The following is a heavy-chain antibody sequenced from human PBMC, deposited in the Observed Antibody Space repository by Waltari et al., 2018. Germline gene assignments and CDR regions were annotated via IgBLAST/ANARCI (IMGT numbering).Heavy chain of an antibody. CDR3: ARDRWQQLGYFDY. CDR1: GFTFSSYA. J-gene: IGHJ4*02. Sequence: VQLLESGGGLVQPGGSLRLSCAASGFTFSSYAMSWVRQAPGKGLEWVAVISYDGSNKYYADSVKGRFTITRDNSKNTLYLQMNSLRAEDTAVYYCARDRWQQLGYFDYWGQGTLVTVSS. D-gene: IGHD6-13*01. CDR2: ISYDGSNK. V-gene: IGHV3-30*01.